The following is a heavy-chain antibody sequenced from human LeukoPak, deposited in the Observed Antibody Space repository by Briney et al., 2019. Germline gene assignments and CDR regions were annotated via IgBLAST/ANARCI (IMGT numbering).Heavy chain of an antibody. CDR2: IKSKTDGGTT. V-gene: IGHV3-15*01. CDR3: TPASDTPLYFDY. CDR1: GFTFSNAW. Sequence: PGGSLRLSCAASGFTFSNAWMSWVRQAPGKGLGWVGRIKSKTDGGTTDYAAPVKGRFTISRDDSKNTLYLQMNSLKTEDTAVYYCTPASDTPLYFDYWGQGTLVTVSS. J-gene: IGHJ4*02.